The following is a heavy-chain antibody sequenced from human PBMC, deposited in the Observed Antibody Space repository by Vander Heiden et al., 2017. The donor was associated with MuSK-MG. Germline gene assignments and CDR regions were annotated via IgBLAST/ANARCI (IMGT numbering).Heavy chain of an antibody. Sequence: QVQLVESGGGVVQPGRSLRLSCAASGFTFRSYAMPWVRQAPGKGLEWVAVISYDGSNKYYADSVKGRFTISRDNSKNTLYLQMNSLRAEDTAVYYCVRDYGSSPYNWFDPWGQGTLVTVSS. CDR3: VRDYGSSPYNWFDP. J-gene: IGHJ5*02. CDR2: ISYDGSNK. D-gene: IGHD6-13*01. V-gene: IGHV3-30*04. CDR1: GFTFRSYA.